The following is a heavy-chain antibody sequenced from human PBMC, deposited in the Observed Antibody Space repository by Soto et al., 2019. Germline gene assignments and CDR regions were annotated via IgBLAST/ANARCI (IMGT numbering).Heavy chain of an antibody. CDR1: GGSISSGNYY. CDR2: IYDSGST. J-gene: IGHJ4*02. Sequence: QVQLQESGPGLVKPSQTLSLTCTVSGGSISSGNYYWGWIRQPPGKGLEWIGSIYDSGSTYYNPYHESRVTISTDTSRYTFSLKLSSVNAAVTAVSYCAGVRDYDSSGYARPCFDYWGQGTLVTVSS. V-gene: IGHV4-30-4*01. D-gene: IGHD3-22*01. CDR3: AGVRDYDSSGYARPCFDY.